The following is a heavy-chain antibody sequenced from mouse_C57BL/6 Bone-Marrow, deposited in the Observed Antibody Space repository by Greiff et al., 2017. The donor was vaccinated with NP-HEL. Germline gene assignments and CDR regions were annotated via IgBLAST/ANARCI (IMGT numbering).Heavy chain of an antibody. CDR1: GFNIKDDY. V-gene: IGHV14-4*01. CDR3: TTGGSSPYAMDY. J-gene: IGHJ4*01. CDR2: IDPENGDT. D-gene: IGHD1-1*01. Sequence: EVHLVESGAELVRPGASVKLSCTVSGFNIKDDYMHWVKQRPEQGLEWIGWIDPENGDTEYASKFQGKATITADTSSNTAYLQLSSLTSEDTAVYYCTTGGSSPYAMDYWGQGTSVTVSS.